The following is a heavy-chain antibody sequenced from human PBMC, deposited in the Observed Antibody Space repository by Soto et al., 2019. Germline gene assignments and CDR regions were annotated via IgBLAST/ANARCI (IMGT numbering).Heavy chain of an antibody. Sequence: QVQLVQSGAEVKKPGSSVKVSCKASGGTFSSYAISWVRQAPGQGLEWMGGIIPIFGTANYAQKFQGRVTITADESTSTAYVELGSLRSEDTAVYYCARVGGDDYVWGSYRSRDYYGMDVWGQGTTVTVSS. V-gene: IGHV1-69*01. CDR2: IIPIFGTA. D-gene: IGHD3-16*02. CDR1: GGTFSSYA. CDR3: ARVGGDDYVWGSYRSRDYYGMDV. J-gene: IGHJ6*02.